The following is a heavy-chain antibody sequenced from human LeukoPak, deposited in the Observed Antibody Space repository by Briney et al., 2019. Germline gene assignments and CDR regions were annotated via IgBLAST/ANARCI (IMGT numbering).Heavy chain of an antibody. CDR3: AKECCSGGTCYGYFQN. CDR1: GFTFSSFG. D-gene: IGHD2-15*01. J-gene: IGHJ1*01. V-gene: IGHV3-30*02. CDR2: IRYDGSNK. Sequence: GGSLRLSCAASGFTFSSFGMHWVRQAPGKGLERVAFIRYDGSNKYYTDSVKGRFTVSRDNSKNTLYLQMNSLRAEDTAVYYCAKECCSGGTCYGYFQNWGQGTLVTVSS.